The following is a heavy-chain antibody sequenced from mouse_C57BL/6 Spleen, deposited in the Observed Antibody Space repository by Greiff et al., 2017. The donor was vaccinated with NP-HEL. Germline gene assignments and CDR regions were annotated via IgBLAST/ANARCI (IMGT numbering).Heavy chain of an antibody. CDR3: TTRDGYYPAWFAY. D-gene: IGHD2-3*01. V-gene: IGHV14-1*01. Sequence: EVQLQQSGAELVRPGASVKLSCTASGFNIKDYYMHWVKQRPEQGLEWIGRIDPEDGDTEYAPKFQGKATMTADTSSNTAYLQLSSLTSEDTAVYYCTTRDGYYPAWFAYWGQGTLVTVSA. J-gene: IGHJ3*01. CDR1: GFNIKDYY. CDR2: IDPEDGDT.